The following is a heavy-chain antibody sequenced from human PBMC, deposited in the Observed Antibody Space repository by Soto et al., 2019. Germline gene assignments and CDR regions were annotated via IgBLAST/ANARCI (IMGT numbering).Heavy chain of an antibody. V-gene: IGHV1-18*01. CDR3: AREGGFRYDSSGYYY. CDR2: ISAYNGNT. Sequence: ASLKVSCKASGYTFAHYGIGWVRQAPGQGLEWVGWISAYNGNTHHAQNVQGRVTMTTDTSTSTAYMELRSLRSDDTAVYYCAREGGFRYDSSGYYYWGQGTLVTVSS. D-gene: IGHD3-22*01. J-gene: IGHJ4*02. CDR1: GYTFAHYG.